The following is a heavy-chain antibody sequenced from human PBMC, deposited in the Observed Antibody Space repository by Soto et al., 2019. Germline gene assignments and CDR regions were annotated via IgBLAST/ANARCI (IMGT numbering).Heavy chain of an antibody. CDR1: GYSFTSYW. D-gene: IGHD6-6*01. CDR3: ARLRARASGIFDY. V-gene: IGHV5-51*02. CDR2: IYSGDSDN. J-gene: IGHJ4*02. Sequence: LGESLKICCKGSGYSFTSYWTGLVCQMPGKCLEWMGIIYSGDSDNRYSPSFQGQVTISPDKSISTAYLQGSSLKASDTAMYYCARLRARASGIFDYWGQGTLVTVSS.